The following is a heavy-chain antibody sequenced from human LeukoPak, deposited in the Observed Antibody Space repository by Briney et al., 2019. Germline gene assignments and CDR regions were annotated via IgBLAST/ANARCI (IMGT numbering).Heavy chain of an antibody. Sequence: PSETLSLTCSVSGDSISSSSSYWGWIRQPPGKGLEWIGSIYYSGSTYYNPSLKSRVTISVDTSKNQFSLKLSSVTAADTAVYYCARVSVRRRAFGYWGQGTLVTVSS. CDR1: GDSISSSSSY. D-gene: IGHD3-16*02. J-gene: IGHJ4*02. V-gene: IGHV4-39*07. CDR3: ARVSVRRRAFGY. CDR2: IYYSGST.